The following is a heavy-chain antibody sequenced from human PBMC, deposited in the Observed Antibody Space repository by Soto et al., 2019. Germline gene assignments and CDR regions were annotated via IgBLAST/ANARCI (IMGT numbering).Heavy chain of an antibody. CDR2: ISSEGSNK. CDR3: AKQHGPGNYYQYGMDV. J-gene: IGHJ6*02. V-gene: IGHV3-30*18. Sequence: QMQLVESGGGVVQPGRSLRLSCAASGFTFSSYGIHWVRQAPGKGLEWVARISSEGSNKYYADSVEGRFTISSDNSKNTLYLQMSGLRGEDTAVYYCAKQHGPGNYYQYGMDVWGPGTTVTVSS. CDR1: GFTFSSYG. D-gene: IGHD3-10*01.